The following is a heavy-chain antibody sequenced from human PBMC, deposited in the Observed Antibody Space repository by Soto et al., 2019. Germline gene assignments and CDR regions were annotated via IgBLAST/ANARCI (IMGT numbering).Heavy chain of an antibody. Sequence: QVQLVQSGAEVKKPGASLKVSCKASGYIFTSYGISWVRQAPGQGPEWMGWISGTDGYTKSAEKFQDRVTMTTDTSTSTAYMELWGLRSDYTAVYYCASSNSVIIPVPYYGMDVWGQGTTVTVSS. V-gene: IGHV1-18*01. CDR1: GYIFTSYG. J-gene: IGHJ6*02. CDR2: ISGTDGYT. CDR3: ASSNSVIIPVPYYGMDV. D-gene: IGHD3-3*01.